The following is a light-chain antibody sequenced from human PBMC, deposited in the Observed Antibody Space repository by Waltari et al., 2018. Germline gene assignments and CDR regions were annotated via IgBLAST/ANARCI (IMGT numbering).Light chain of an antibody. J-gene: IGLJ7*01. V-gene: IGLV1-51*02. CDR3: GTWDSSLSGAV. Sequence: QPVLTQPPSVSAAPGQRVTISCPGGSSNIGNNYVSWYRQFPGTAPKLLIYEDSERPSGIPGRFSGSKSGTSATLDITGLQAGDEADYYCGTWDSSLSGAVFGGGTHLTVL. CDR1: SSNIGNNY. CDR2: EDS.